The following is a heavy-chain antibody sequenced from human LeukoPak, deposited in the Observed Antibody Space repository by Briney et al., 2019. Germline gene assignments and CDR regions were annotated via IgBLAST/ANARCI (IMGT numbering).Heavy chain of an antibody. CDR1: GYTFTSYG. J-gene: IGHJ4*02. D-gene: IGHD5-18*01. CDR3: AGDEGIQLWSLDY. CDR2: ISAYNGNT. Sequence: ASAKASCKASGYTFTSYGISRVRQAPGQGLGGMGWISAYNGNTNYAQTLQGRVTMTTNTSTSTAYMELRSRRSDDTAVYYCAGDEGIQLWSLDYWGQGTLFTVSP. V-gene: IGHV1-18*04.